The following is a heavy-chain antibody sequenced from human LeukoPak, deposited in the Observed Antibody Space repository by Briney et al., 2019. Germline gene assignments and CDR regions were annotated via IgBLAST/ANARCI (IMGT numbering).Heavy chain of an antibody. CDR2: IRQDGSEK. D-gene: IGHD6-13*01. CDR1: GFTFTDYW. V-gene: IGHV3-7*01. CDR3: ARDGTAAGLYFDL. Sequence: PGGSLRLSCEVSGFTFTDYWMNWVRQAPGKGPEWVASIRQDGSEKNYVDSVKGRFTISRDNTKKPSSIQMNGVRAEDTAVYYCARDGTAAGLYFDLWGQGTLVTVSS. J-gene: IGHJ4*01.